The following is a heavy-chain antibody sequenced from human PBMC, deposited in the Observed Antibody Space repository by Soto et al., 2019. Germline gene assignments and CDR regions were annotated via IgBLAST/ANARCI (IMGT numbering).Heavy chain of an antibody. CDR1: GFAVSSNY. J-gene: IGHJ3*02. Sequence: GGSLRLSCAAXGFAVSSNYMSWVRQAPGKGLEWVSVIYSGGNTYYADSVKGRFTISRDNSKNTLYLQMNSLRAEDTAVYYCTRVPPGGYSGYDSTFDIWGQGTMVTVSS. CDR3: TRVPPGGYSGYDSTFDI. V-gene: IGHV3-66*01. CDR2: IYSGGNT. D-gene: IGHD5-12*01.